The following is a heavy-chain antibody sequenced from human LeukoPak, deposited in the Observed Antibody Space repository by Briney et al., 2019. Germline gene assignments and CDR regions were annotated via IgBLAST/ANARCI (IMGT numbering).Heavy chain of an antibody. Sequence: SVKVSCKASGGTFSSYAISWVRQAPGQGLEWMGGIIPIFGTANYAQKFQGRVTITAGKSTSTAYMELSSLRSEDTAVYYCASDCGGDCYPPAEYFQHWGQGTLVTVSS. J-gene: IGHJ1*01. CDR3: ASDCGGDCYPPAEYFQH. CDR2: IIPIFGTA. V-gene: IGHV1-69*06. D-gene: IGHD2-21*02. CDR1: GGTFSSYA.